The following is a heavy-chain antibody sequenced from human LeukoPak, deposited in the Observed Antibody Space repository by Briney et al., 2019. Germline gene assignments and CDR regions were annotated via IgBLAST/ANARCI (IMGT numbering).Heavy chain of an antibody. CDR2: ISSSSYI. CDR1: GFTFSSYS. D-gene: IGHD4-17*01. CDR3: ARDPNDYGDYASLDY. Sequence: GGSLRLSCAASGFTFSSYSMNWVRQAPGKGLEWVSSISSSSYIYYADSVKGRFTISRDNAKNSLYLQMNSLRDEDTAVYYCARDPNDYGDYASLDYWGQGTLVTVSS. V-gene: IGHV3-21*01. J-gene: IGHJ4*02.